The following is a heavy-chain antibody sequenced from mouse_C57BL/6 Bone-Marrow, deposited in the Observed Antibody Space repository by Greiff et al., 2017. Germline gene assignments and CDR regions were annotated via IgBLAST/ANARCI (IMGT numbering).Heavy chain of an antibody. J-gene: IGHJ4*01. CDR3: ARNGAYYYGSSYYYAMDY. V-gene: IGHV2-2*01. D-gene: IGHD1-1*01. Sequence: VQLQQSGPGLVQPSQSLSITCTVSGFSLTSYGVHWVRQSPGKGLEWLGVIWSGGSTDYNAAFISRLSIRKDNSKSQVFFKMNRLQADDTAIYYCARNGAYYYGSSYYYAMDYWGQGTSVTVSS. CDR1: GFSLTSYG. CDR2: IWSGGST.